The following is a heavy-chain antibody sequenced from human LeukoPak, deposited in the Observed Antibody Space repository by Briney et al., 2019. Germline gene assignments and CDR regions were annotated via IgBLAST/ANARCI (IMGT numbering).Heavy chain of an antibody. Sequence: SGPTLVNPTQTLTLTCTFSGFSLSTSGVAVGWIRQPPGKGLEGIGYIYYSGSTNYNPSLKSRVTISVDTSKNQFSLKLSSVTAADTAVYYCARDRHYYDSSGYYSDAFDIWGQGTMVTVSS. CDR2: IYYSGST. CDR3: ARDRHYYDSSGYYSDAFDI. D-gene: IGHD3-22*01. CDR1: GFSLSTSGVA. V-gene: IGHV4-61*08. J-gene: IGHJ3*02.